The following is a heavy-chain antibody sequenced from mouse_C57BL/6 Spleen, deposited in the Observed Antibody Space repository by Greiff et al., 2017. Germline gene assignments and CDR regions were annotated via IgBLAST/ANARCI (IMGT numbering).Heavy chain of an antibody. CDR3: ARGGYDYDGVYYAMGY. J-gene: IGHJ4*01. D-gene: IGHD2-4*01. Sequence: QVQLKESGTELVKPGASVKLSCKASGYTFTSYWMHWVKQRPGQGLEWIGNINPSNGGTNYNEKFKSKATLTVDKSSSTAYMQLSSLTSEDSAVYYCARGGYDYDGVYYAMGYWGQGTSVTVSS. CDR2: INPSNGGT. V-gene: IGHV1-53*01. CDR1: GYTFTSYW.